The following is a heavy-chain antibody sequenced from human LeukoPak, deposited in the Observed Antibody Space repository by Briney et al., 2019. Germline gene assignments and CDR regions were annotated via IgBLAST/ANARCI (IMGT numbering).Heavy chain of an antibody. CDR1: GFTLSDYY. CDR2: SSSSGSTM. D-gene: IGHD3/OR15-3a*01. V-gene: IGHV3-11*01. J-gene: IGHJ4*02. CDR3: ARRRDFIDF. Sequence: GGSLRLSCAASGFTLSDYYMGWIRQAPGKGLEWVSYSSSSGSTMYYPDSVKGRFAISRDNAKNSLYLQMNSLRADDTAVYYCARRRDFIDFWGQGTLVTVSS.